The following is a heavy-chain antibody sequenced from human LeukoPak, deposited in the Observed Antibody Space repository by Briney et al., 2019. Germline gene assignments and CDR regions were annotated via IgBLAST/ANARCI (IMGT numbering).Heavy chain of an antibody. D-gene: IGHD3-22*01. V-gene: IGHV3-74*01. CDR1: GFTFSSYW. CDR3: ARDYDPDYYDSSGYSDY. Sequence: GGSLRLSCAASGFTFSSYWMNWVRQAPGKGLVWVSRIASDGSSTTYADTVEGRFVISRDNARNILYLQMNSLRAEDTAVYYCARDYDPDYYDSSGYSDYWGQGTRVTVSS. J-gene: IGHJ4*01. CDR2: IASDGSST.